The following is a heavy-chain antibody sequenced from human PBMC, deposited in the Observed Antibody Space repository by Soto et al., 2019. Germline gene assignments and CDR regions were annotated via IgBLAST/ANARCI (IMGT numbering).Heavy chain of an antibody. V-gene: IGHV1-69*01. Sequence: QVQLVQSGAEVKKPGTSVKVSSKASGGTFSSYAISWVRQAPGQGLEWMGGIIPIFGTANYAQKCQGRVTITADESTSTAYMELGILRSEDTAVYYCQANYYGSGSHYGMDVCGQGTTVTVSS. CDR1: GGTFSSYA. CDR2: IIPIFGTA. J-gene: IGHJ6*02. D-gene: IGHD3-10*01. CDR3: QANYYGSGSHYGMDV.